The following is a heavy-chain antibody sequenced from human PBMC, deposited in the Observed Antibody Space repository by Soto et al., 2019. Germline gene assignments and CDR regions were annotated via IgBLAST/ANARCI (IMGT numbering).Heavy chain of an antibody. J-gene: IGHJ5*02. CDR3: VRGGSNYAS. V-gene: IGHV3-7*01. D-gene: IGHD4-4*01. CDR2: IKPDESEK. CDR1: GFTFSDSW. Sequence: EVQLVESGGGLVQPGGSLRLSCTASGFTFSDSWMTWVRQAPGKGLEWVARIKPDESEKKYADSVKGRFSISRDNAKNSMYLHMESLRGEDTAVYYCVRGGSNYASWGQGTLVTVSS.